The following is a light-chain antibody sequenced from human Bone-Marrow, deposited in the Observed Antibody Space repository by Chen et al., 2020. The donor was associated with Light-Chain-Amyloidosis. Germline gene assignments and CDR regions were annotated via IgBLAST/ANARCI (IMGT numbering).Light chain of an antibody. J-gene: IGLJ2*01. CDR2: GKN. V-gene: IGLV3-19*01. CDR3: NSRDSSGNHLV. CDR1: SLRSYY. Sequence: SSELTQDPAVSVALGQTVRITCQGDSLRSYYASWYQQKPGQAPVLVIYGKNNRPSGIPDRFSGSSSGNTASWTITGAQAEDEAGYYCNSRDSSGNHLVFGGGTKLTVL.